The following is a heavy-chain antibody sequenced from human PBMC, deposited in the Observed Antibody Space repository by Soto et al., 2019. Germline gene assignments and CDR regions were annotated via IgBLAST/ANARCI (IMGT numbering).Heavy chain of an antibody. CDR1: GFTFSSYA. CDR3: AREGGFDTAMVN. Sequence: QVQLVESGGGVVQPGRSLRLSCAASGFTFSSYAMHWVRQAPGKGLEWVAVISYDGSNKYYADSVKGRFTISRDNSKNTLYLQMNILRAEDTAVYYCAREGGFDTAMVNWGQVTLVTVSS. CDR2: ISYDGSNK. J-gene: IGHJ4*02. V-gene: IGHV3-30-3*01. D-gene: IGHD5-18*01.